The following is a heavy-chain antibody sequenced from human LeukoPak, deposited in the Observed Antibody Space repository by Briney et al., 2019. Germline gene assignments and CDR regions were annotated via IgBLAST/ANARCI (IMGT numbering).Heavy chain of an antibody. J-gene: IGHJ4*02. CDR2: IHGSGST. CDR1: GDSISNNF. D-gene: IGHD3-22*01. V-gene: IGHV4-59*01. CDR3: ARGNYYDSSGYYYGGTYFDY. Sequence: SETLSLTCTVSGDSISNNFWTWVRQPPGKGLEWIGYIHGSGSTNYNPSLESRVAMSVDTSTNQFSLKLTPVTAADTAVYYCARGNYYDSSGYYYGGTYFDYWGQGTLVTVSS.